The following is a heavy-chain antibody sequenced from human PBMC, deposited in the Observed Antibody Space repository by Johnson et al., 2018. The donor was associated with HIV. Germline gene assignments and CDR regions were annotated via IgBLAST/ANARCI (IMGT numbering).Heavy chain of an antibody. CDR2: INTNVGRT. Sequence: VQLVESGGILVQPGGSLGLSCAASGFTFSSYTMHWVRQAPGKGLEYVSSINTNVGRTHYANSLKGSFTSPRDNYKNTLYPQMGSRRAEDMAVYYCARDGQWGSTTWDSAFDIWGQGTMVTVSS. D-gene: IGHD6-13*01. J-gene: IGHJ3*02. CDR1: GFTFSSYT. CDR3: ARDGQWGSTTWDSAFDI. V-gene: IGHV3-64*01.